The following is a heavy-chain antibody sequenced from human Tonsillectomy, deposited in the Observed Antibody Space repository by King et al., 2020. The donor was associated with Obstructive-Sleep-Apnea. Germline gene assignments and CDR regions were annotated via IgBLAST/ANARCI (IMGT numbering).Heavy chain of an antibody. V-gene: IGHV2-70*04. CDR2: IDWDDDK. CDR3: ARINGIDAAANGFDY. Sequence: VTLKESGPALVKPTQTLTLTCTFSGFSLSTSGMCVNWIRQPPGKALEWLARIDWDDDKFYSTSLKTRLTISKDTSKNQVVLTMTNMDPVDTATYYCARINGIDAAANGFDYWGQGTLVTVSS. CDR1: GFSLSTSGMC. D-gene: IGHD1-26*01. J-gene: IGHJ4*02.